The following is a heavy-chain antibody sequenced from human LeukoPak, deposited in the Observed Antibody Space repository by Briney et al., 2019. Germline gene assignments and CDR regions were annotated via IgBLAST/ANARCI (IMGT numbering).Heavy chain of an antibody. V-gene: IGHV3-48*03. Sequence: GGSLRLSCASSGFNFSSYEANWVRQAPGKGLEWVSYISSSGSTIYYADSVKGRFTISRDNAKNSLYLQMNSLRAEDTAVYYCALGAPYYYYGMDVWGKGTTVTVSS. CDR3: ALGAPYYYYGMDV. D-gene: IGHD3-16*01. J-gene: IGHJ6*04. CDR2: ISSSGSTI. CDR1: GFNFSSYE.